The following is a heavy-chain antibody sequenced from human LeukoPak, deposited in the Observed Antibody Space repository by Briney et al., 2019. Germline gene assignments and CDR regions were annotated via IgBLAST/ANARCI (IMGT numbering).Heavy chain of an antibody. CDR3: ARGPASGSNFAWFDP. D-gene: IGHD3-10*01. CDR1: GGSLSHYY. J-gene: IGHJ5*02. Sequence: SETLSLTCAVYGGSLSHYYWSWIRQPPGKGLDWIGEINHSGSTNYNPSLKSRVTISVDMSKNQFSLGLTSVTAADTAVYYCARGPASGSNFAWFDPWGQGTLVTVSS. V-gene: IGHV4-34*01. CDR2: INHSGST.